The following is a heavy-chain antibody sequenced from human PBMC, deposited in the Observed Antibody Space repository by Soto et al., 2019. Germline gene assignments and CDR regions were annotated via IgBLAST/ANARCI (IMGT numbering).Heavy chain of an antibody. CDR1: GFSRSTGGVA. CDR2: IYWSGNK. V-gene: IGHV2-5*01. J-gene: IGHJ1*01. Sequence: QITLKESGPTLVKPTETLTLTCTFSGFSRSTGGVAVGWFRQPPGQALEWLGLIYWSGNKRYRPSLQKTITITNDTSKNHMVLTMTNVDRVDTATYSCAHMTPTMTTGYFQHWGQGTLVTVSS. CDR3: AHMTPTMTTGYFQH. D-gene: IGHD4-4*01.